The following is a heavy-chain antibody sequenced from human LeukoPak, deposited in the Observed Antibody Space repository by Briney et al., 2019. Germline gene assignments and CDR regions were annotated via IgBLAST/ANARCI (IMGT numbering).Heavy chain of an antibody. V-gene: IGHV3-48*04. CDR2: ISFSVNTK. CDR3: ARGGLAVAPWYYYYGMDV. CDR1: GFTFSDYS. J-gene: IGHJ6*02. Sequence: GGSLRLSCAASGFTFSDYSMNWVRQAPGKGLEWVSYISFSVNTKYYGDSVKGRFTISRDNAKNSLYLHMDSLRAEDTAVYYCARGGLAVAPWYYYYGMDVWGQGTTVTVSS. D-gene: IGHD6-19*01.